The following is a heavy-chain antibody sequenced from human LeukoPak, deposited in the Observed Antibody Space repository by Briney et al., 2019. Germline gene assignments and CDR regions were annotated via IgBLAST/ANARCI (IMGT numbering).Heavy chain of an antibody. Sequence: SETLSLTCTVSGGSISSYYWSWIRQTPGKGLEWIGDIYYSGSTNYNPSLKSRVTISVDTSKNQFSLQLTSVTAADTAVYYCARLLGSSSWYEYWGQGTLVTVSS. J-gene: IGHJ4*02. V-gene: IGHV4-59*01. CDR3: ARLLGSSSWYEY. CDR1: GGSISSYY. D-gene: IGHD6-13*01. CDR2: IYYSGST.